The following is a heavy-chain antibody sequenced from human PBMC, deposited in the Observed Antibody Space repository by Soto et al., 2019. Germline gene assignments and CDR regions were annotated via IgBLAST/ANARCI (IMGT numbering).Heavy chain of an antibody. CDR1: GYPFTKFG. CDR2: ISGHSGGT. V-gene: IGHV1-18*01. CDR3: AKDGGHGARTHICGMDV. J-gene: IGHJ6*02. Sequence: QPQLVQSGVEPKKPGASVRVSCKASGYPFTKFGINWVRQAPGQGLEWMGWISGHSGGTKYGPKFRDRLTIVTDTSSKTAYMELRSLKSDDTAVYYCAKDGGHGARTHICGMDVWGQGTTVTVSS. D-gene: IGHD1-1*01.